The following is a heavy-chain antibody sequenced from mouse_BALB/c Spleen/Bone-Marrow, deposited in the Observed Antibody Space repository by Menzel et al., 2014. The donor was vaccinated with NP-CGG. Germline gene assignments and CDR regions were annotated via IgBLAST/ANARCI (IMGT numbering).Heavy chain of an antibody. CDR2: IYPGGGYT. CDR3: ARRGTGVDY. CDR1: GYTITNYW. V-gene: IGHV1-63*02. D-gene: IGHD4-1*01. J-gene: IGHJ2*01. Sequence: VMLVESGAELVRPGTSVKISCKASGYTITNYWLGWVKQRPGHGLEWIGDIYPGGGYTNYNEEFKGKATLTADTSSSTAYMQLSSLTSEDSAVYFCARRGTGVDYWGQGTTLTVSS.